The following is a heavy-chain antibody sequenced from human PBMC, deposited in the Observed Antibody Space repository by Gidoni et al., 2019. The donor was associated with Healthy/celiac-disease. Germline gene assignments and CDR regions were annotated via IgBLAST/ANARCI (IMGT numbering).Heavy chain of an antibody. CDR1: GGSISSGEYY. V-gene: IGHV4-30-4*01. Sequence: QVQLQESGPGLVKPSHTLSLTCTVSGGSISSGEYYWSWIRQPPGKGLEWIGYIYYSGSTYYNPSLKSRVTISVDTSKNQFSLKLSSVTAADTAVYYCARADSSGYYFDYWGQGTLVTVSS. CDR2: IYYSGST. J-gene: IGHJ4*02. D-gene: IGHD3-22*01. CDR3: ARADSSGYYFDY.